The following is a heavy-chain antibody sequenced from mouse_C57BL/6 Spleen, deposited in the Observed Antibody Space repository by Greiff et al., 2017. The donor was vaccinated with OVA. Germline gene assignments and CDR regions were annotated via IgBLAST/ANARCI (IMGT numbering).Heavy chain of an antibody. CDR1: GYTFTDYY. CDR3: ARDETAQAYFDY. J-gene: IGHJ2*01. D-gene: IGHD3-2*02. Sequence: VQLQQSGPVLVKPGASVKMSCKASGYTFTDYYMNWVKQSHGKSLEWIGVINPYNGGTSYNQKFKGKATLTVDKSSSTAYMELNSLTSEDSAVYYCARDETAQAYFDYWGQGTTLTVSS. CDR2: INPYNGGT. V-gene: IGHV1-19*01.